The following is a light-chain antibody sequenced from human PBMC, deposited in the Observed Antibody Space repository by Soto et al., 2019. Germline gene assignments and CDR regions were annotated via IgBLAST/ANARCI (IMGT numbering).Light chain of an antibody. V-gene: IGKV3-20*01. Sequence: EIVLTQSPGTLSLSPGERATLSCRASQSVSSAYLAWYQQKPGQAPRLLIYDASNRATGIPARFSGSGSGTDFTLTISSLEPEDFAVYFCQHYVYPQWTFGPGTKVDIK. CDR1: QSVSSAY. J-gene: IGKJ1*01. CDR2: DAS. CDR3: QHYVYPQWT.